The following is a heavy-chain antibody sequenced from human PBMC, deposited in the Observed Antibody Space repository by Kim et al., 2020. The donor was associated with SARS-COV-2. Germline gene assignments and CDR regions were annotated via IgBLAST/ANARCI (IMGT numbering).Heavy chain of an antibody. J-gene: IGHJ4*02. D-gene: IGHD2-15*01. Sequence: SETLSLTCTVSGGSISSYYWSWIRQPPGKGLEWIGYIYYSGSTNYNPSLKSRVTISVDTSKNQFSLKLSSVTAADTAVYYCARAGTRTGYCSGGSCPIGDFDYWGQGTLVTVSS. CDR3: ARAGTRTGYCSGGSCPIGDFDY. CDR1: GGSISSYY. V-gene: IGHV4-59*01. CDR2: IYYSGST.